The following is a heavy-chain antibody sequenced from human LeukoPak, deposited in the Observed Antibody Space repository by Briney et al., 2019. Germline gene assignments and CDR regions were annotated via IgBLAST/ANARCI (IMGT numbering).Heavy chain of an antibody. CDR1: GGSISSYY. Sequence: PSETLSLTCTVSGGSISSYYWSWIRQPAGKGLEWIGRIHNSGSTNYNPSLKSRVTMSVDASKNQFSLKLSSVTAADTAVYYCAREVSDYDILTGWIDYWGQGALVSVSS. V-gene: IGHV4-4*07. D-gene: IGHD3-9*01. J-gene: IGHJ4*02. CDR2: IHNSGST. CDR3: AREVSDYDILTGWIDY.